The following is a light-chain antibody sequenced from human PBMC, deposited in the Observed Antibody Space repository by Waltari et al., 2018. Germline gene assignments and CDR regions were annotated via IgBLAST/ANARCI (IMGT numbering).Light chain of an antibody. CDR3: QSADSTSTHVV. CDR2: KDT. CDR1: ALTKKF. J-gene: IGLJ2*01. Sequence: SYELKQPHALSVAPGQTATNTCSGVALTKKFSFWYQKKPGEAPVLVTYKDTERPSGIPDRFSGSTSRTTVTLTISGVQAEDVADYYCQSADSTSTHVVFGGGTKLTVL. V-gene: IGLV3-25*03.